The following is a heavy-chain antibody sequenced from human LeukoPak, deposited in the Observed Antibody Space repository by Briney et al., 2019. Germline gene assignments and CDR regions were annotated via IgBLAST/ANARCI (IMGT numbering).Heavy chain of an antibody. CDR3: ARVHYYYYMDV. J-gene: IGHJ6*03. Sequence: GGSLRLSCAASGFTFSNTWMSWVRQAPGKGLEWVANIKQDGSEKYYVDSVKGRFTISRDNAKNSLYLQMNSLRAEDTAVYYCARVHYYYYMDVWGKGTTVTISS. CDR2: IKQDGSEK. CDR1: GFTFSNTW. V-gene: IGHV3-7*01.